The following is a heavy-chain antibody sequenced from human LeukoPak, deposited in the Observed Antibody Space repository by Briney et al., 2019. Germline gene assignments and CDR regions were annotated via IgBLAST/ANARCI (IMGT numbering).Heavy chain of an antibody. V-gene: IGHV3-23*01. Sequence: GGSLRLSCAASGFTFSSYGMSWVRQAPGKGLEWVSAISGSGGSTYYADSVKGRFTISRDNSKNTLYLQMNSLRAEDTAVYYCAKDERGSYSYYYMDVWGKGTTVTISS. CDR3: AKDERGSYSYYYMDV. CDR1: GFTFSSYG. CDR2: ISGSGGST. J-gene: IGHJ6*03. D-gene: IGHD1-26*01.